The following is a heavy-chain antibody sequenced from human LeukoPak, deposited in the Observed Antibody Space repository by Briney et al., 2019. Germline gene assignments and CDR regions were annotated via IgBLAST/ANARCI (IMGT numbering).Heavy chain of an antibody. Sequence: GGSLRLSCAASGFTFSSYAMSWVRQAPGKGLEWVSAISGSGGSAYYADSVKGRFTISRDNSKNTLYLQMNSLRAKDTAVYYCAKDMTTVTTGGIWFDPWGQGTLVTVSS. CDR2: ISGSGGSA. CDR3: AKDMTTVTTGGIWFDP. J-gene: IGHJ5*02. CDR1: GFTFSSYA. V-gene: IGHV3-23*01. D-gene: IGHD4-17*01.